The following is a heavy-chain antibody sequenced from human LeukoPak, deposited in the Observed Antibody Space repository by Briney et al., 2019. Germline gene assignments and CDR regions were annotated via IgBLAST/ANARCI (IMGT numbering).Heavy chain of an antibody. Sequence: SVKVSCKASGGTFSSYAISWVRQAPGQGLEWMRGIIPIFGTANYAQKFQGRVTITADESTSTAYMELSSLRSEDMAVYYCARGALADMYYFDHWGQGTLVTVSS. CDR1: GGTFSSYA. CDR3: ARGALADMYYFDH. V-gene: IGHV1-69*13. J-gene: IGHJ4*02. D-gene: IGHD6-19*01. CDR2: IIPIFGTA.